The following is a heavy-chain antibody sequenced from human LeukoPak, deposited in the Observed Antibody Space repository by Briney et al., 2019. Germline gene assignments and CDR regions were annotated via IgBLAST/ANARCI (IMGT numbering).Heavy chain of an antibody. D-gene: IGHD3-16*01. Sequence: ASVKVSCKASGYTLTDYYIHWVRQAPGQGLEWMGWTNPTSGDTNYAQRFQGRVTMTRDTSTSTAYMELSGLRSDDTAIYYCARGVAYYRLDFWGQGALVAVSS. CDR1: GYTLTDYY. CDR3: ARGVAYYRLDF. V-gene: IGHV1-2*02. J-gene: IGHJ4*02. CDR2: TNPTSGDT.